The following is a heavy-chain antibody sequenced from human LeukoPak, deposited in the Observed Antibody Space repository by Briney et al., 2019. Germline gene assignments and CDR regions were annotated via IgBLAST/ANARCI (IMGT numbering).Heavy chain of an antibody. CDR2: IYYSGST. CDR1: GGSISSSSYY. J-gene: IGHJ5*02. D-gene: IGHD1-20*01. V-gene: IGHV4-39*07. CDR3: ARVSSRRANWINWFDP. Sequence: SETLSLTCTVPGGSISSSSYYWGWIRQPPGKGLEWIGSIYYSGSTYYNPSLKSRVTISVDTSKNQFSLKLSSVTAADTAVYYCARVSSRRANWINWFDPWGQGTLVTVSS.